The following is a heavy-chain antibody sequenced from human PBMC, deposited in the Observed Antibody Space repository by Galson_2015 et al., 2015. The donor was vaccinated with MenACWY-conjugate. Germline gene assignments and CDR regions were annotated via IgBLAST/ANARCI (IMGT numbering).Heavy chain of an antibody. J-gene: IGHJ6*02. CDR2: IYPGDSDT. D-gene: IGHD3-3*01. V-gene: IGHV5-51*01. CDR3: ARHAPPKKDFGVVIKEWGYYYYGMDV. Sequence: QSGAEVKKPGESLKISCKGSGYSFTSYWIGWVRQMPGKGLEWMGIIYPGDSDTRYSPSFQGQVTISADKSISTAYLQWSSLKASDTAMYYCARHAPPKKDFGVVIKEWGYYYYGMDVWGQGTPVTVSS. CDR1: GYSFTSYW.